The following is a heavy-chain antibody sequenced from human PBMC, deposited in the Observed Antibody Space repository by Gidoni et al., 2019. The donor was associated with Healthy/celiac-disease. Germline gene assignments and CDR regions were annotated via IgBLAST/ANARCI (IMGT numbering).Heavy chain of an antibody. CDR2: INPNSGGT. CDR1: GYTFTGYY. Sequence: QVQLVQSGAEVKKPGASVKVYCKASGYTFTGYYMHWVRQAPGQGLEWMGRINPNSGGTHYAQKCQGRVTMTRDTSISTAYMELSRLRSDDTAVYYCARDNRITLWFGELGYFDYWGQGTLVTVSS. J-gene: IGHJ4*02. V-gene: IGHV1-2*06. D-gene: IGHD3-10*01. CDR3: ARDNRITLWFGELGYFDY.